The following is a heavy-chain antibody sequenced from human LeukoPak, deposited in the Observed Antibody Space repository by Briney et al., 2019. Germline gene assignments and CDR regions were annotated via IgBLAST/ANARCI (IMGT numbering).Heavy chain of an antibody. D-gene: IGHD2-2*01. Sequence: GESLKISCETSGYSFMNFWIAWVRLMPGKGLEWMGIIYPGDSDARYNPSFQGQVTMSADKSISTAYLQWSSLKASDTAMYYCARQSYCSSTSCLVYFDYWGQGTLVTVSS. CDR1: GYSFMNFW. J-gene: IGHJ4*02. V-gene: IGHV5-51*01. CDR3: ARQSYCSSTSCLVYFDY. CDR2: IYPGDSDA.